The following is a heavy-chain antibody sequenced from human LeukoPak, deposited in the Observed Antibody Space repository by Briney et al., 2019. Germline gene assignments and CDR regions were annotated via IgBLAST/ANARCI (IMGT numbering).Heavy chain of an antibody. CDR3: TRVGYIDEGIDY. CDR1: GFTFGKYW. D-gene: IGHD5-24*01. CDR2: IKLDGSEK. Sequence: RGSLRLSCVASGFTFGKYWMSWVRQAPGKGLEWVANIKLDGSEKNYVDSVKGRFTISRDNAKNSLYLQMNSLRAEDTAIYYCTRVGYIDEGIDYWGQGTLVTVSS. V-gene: IGHV3-7*04. J-gene: IGHJ4*02.